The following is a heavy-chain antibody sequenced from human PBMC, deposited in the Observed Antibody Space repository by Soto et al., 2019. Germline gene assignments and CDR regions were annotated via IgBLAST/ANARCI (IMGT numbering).Heavy chain of an antibody. D-gene: IGHD2-21*02. Sequence: GASVKVSCKASGYTFTSYAMHWVRQAPGQRLEWMGWINAGNGNTKYSQKFQGRVTITRDTAASTAYMELSSLRSEDTAVYYCAREGVVTADFDYWGQGTLVTVSS. CDR2: INAGNGNT. J-gene: IGHJ4*02. V-gene: IGHV1-3*01. CDR1: GYTFTSYA. CDR3: AREGVVTADFDY.